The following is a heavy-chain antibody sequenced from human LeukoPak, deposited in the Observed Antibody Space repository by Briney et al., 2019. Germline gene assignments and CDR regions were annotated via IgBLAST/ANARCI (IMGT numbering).Heavy chain of an antibody. V-gene: IGHV1-69*13. CDR1: GGTFSSYA. CDR3: ARNYCSGTSCKNYYYYGMDV. Sequence: SVEVSCKASGGTFSSYAISWVRQAPGQGLEWMGGIIPIFGPANYAQKFQGRVTITADESTNTASLELSSLRSEDTAVYYCARNYCSGTSCKNYYYYGMDVWGQGTTVTVSS. J-gene: IGHJ6*02. D-gene: IGHD2-2*01. CDR2: IIPIFGPA.